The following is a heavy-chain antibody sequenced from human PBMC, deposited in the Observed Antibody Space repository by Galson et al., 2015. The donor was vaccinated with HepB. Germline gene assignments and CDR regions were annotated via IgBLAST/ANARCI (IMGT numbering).Heavy chain of an antibody. D-gene: IGHD6-19*01. Sequence: SLRLSCAASGFTFSSYAMSWVRQAPGKGLEWVSAISGSGGSTYYADSVKGRFTISRDNSKNTLYLQMNSLRAEDTAVYYCAKKGDSSDWYDDYWGQGTLVTVSS. CDR3: AKKGDSSDWYDDY. CDR2: ISGSGGST. CDR1: GFTFSSYA. J-gene: IGHJ4*02. V-gene: IGHV3-23*01.